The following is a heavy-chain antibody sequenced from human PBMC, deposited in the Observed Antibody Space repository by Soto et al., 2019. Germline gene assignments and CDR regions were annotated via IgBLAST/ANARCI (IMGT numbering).Heavy chain of an antibody. Sequence: SETLSLTCAVSGGSISGSYYYWGWLRQSPGKGPEWIGSVSYTGFTSYNPSLESRVSVSVDTSKNQFSLKVSGVSAADTAVYYCAPLSVSLSGPYGIHVWGQGTTVTVSS. CDR2: VSYTGFT. D-gene: IGHD2-15*01. J-gene: IGHJ6*02. V-gene: IGHV4-39*01. CDR3: APLSVSLSGPYGIHV. CDR1: GGSISGSYYY.